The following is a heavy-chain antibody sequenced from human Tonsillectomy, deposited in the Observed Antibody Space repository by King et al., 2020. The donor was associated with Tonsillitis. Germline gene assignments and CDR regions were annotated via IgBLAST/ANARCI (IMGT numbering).Heavy chain of an antibody. D-gene: IGHD2-15*01. CDR2: LFYGGTT. V-gene: IGHV4-59*01. J-gene: IGHJ3*02. Sequence: QLQESGPGLVKPSETLSLICAVSGGSISSYYWSWIRQTPGKGLEWIAFLFYGGTTNSNPSLMSRVTVSVDTSKNQFSLKLTSVTAADTAMYYCARSDYCSGTDCFRAFDIWGQGTMGTVSS. CDR1: GGSISSYY. CDR3: ARSDYCSGTDCFRAFDI.